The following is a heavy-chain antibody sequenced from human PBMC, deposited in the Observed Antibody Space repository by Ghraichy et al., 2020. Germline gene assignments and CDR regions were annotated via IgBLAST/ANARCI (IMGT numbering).Heavy chain of an antibody. Sequence: LSLTCAVSGFTVRSNYMGWVRQTPGKGLEWVSVIYRGSDTFYADSVKGRFTISRDSSKNTLDLQMNSLRAEDTAVYYCARVDFYILSGPPFFDYWGQGALVTVSS. J-gene: IGHJ4*02. CDR3: ARVDFYILSGPPFFDY. CDR1: GFTVRSNY. CDR2: IYRGSDT. D-gene: IGHD3-9*01. V-gene: IGHV3-66*01.